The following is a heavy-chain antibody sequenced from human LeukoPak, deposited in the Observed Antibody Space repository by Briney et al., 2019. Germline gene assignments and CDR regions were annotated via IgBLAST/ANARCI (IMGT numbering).Heavy chain of an antibody. CDR1: GGSISSGSYY. V-gene: IGHV4-61*02. CDR3: ARVPNPQPNDAFDI. Sequence: SETLSLTCTVSGGSISSGSYYWSWIRQPAGKGLEWIGRIYTSGSTNYNPSLKSRVTISVDTSKNQFSLKLSSVTAADTAVYYCARVPNPQPNDAFDIWGQGTMVTVSS. CDR2: IYTSGST. D-gene: IGHD1-14*01. J-gene: IGHJ3*02.